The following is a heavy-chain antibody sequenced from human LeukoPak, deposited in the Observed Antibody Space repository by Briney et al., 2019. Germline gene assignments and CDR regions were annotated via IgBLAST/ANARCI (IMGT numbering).Heavy chain of an antibody. D-gene: IGHD3-10*01. CDR1: GGSISSYY. CDR3: ARFPRFKAGRIMNWFDP. Sequence: KTSETLSLTCTVSGGSISSYYWSWIRQPPGKGLEWIGEINHSGSTNYNPSLKSRVTISVDTSKNQFSLKLSSVTAADTAVYYCARFPRFKAGRIMNWFDPWGQGTLVTVSS. J-gene: IGHJ5*02. CDR2: INHSGST. V-gene: IGHV4-34*01.